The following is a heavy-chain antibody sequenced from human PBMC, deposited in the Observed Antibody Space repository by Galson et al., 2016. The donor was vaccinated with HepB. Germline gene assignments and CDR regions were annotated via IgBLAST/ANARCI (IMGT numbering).Heavy chain of an antibody. CDR2: INPSGAST. V-gene: IGHV1-46*01. Sequence: SVKVSCKASGYTFTSYYIHWVRQAPGQGLEWMGMINPSGASTNYAQKFQGRVTMTRDTSTSTVYMELNSLRDEDTAVYYCARDTAVYARSSGMDVWGRGTTVTVSS. CDR3: ARDTAVYARSSGMDV. J-gene: IGHJ6*02. D-gene: IGHD2-8*01. CDR1: GYTFTSYY.